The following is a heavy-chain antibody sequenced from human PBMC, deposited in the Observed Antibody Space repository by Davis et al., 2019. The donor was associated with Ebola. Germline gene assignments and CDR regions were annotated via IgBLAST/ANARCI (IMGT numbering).Heavy chain of an antibody. CDR2: IYYSGST. CDR3: ARDLRYDSSGYDYYFYMDV. J-gene: IGHJ6*03. CDR1: GGSISRGGSY. V-gene: IGHV4-31*03. D-gene: IGHD3-22*01. Sequence: PSETLSLTCTVSGGSISRGGSYWTWIRQHPGKGLEWIGYIYYSGSTYYKPSLKSRVTIQLDTSKNQFSLNLYSGTAADTAVYYCARDLRYDSSGYDYYFYMDVWGKGTTVTVSS.